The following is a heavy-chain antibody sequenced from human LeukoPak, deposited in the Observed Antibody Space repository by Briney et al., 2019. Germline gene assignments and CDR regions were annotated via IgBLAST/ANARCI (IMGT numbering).Heavy chain of an antibody. CDR3: ARPAPAASGFVDY. J-gene: IGHJ4*02. D-gene: IGHD2-2*01. Sequence: ASVKVSCKASGYTFTGYYMHWVRQAPGQWLEWMGWINPNSGGTNYAQKFQGRVTMTRDTSISTAYMELSRLRSDDTAVYYCARPAPAASGFVDYWGQGTLVTVSS. CDR1: GYTFTGYY. CDR2: INPNSGGT. V-gene: IGHV1-2*02.